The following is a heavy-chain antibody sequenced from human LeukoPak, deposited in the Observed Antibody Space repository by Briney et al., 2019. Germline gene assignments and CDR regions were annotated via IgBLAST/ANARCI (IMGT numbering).Heavy chain of an antibody. CDR2: IKEDGSEK. Sequence: GGSLRLSCAASGFTFSSYWMSWVRQAPGKGLEWVANIKEDGSEKYYVDSVKGRFTISRDNAKNSLYLQMNSLRAEDTAVYYCAGEMTTVTTLEYWGQGTLVTVSS. CDR1: GFTFSSYW. V-gene: IGHV3-7*05. D-gene: IGHD4-17*01. CDR3: AGEMTTVTTLEY. J-gene: IGHJ4*02.